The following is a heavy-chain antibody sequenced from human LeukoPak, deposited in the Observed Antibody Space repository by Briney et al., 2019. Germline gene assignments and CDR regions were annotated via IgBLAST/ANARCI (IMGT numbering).Heavy chain of an antibody. D-gene: IGHD3-10*01. J-gene: IGHJ4*02. V-gene: IGHV3-7*03. CDR2: IKEDGSEK. CDR3: ARDKYAYGCPFDY. CDR1: GFTFSRYW. Sequence: GGSLRLSCVASGFTFSRYWMSWVRQTPGTPLEWVANIKEDGSEKYYVDSVKGRFTISRDNAKNSLYLQMHSLRAEDTAVYYCARDKYAYGCPFDYWGQGTLVTVSS.